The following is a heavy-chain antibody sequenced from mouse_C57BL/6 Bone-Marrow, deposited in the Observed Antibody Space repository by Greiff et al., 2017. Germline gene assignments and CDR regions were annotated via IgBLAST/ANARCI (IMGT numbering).Heavy chain of an antibody. Sequence: VQLQQSGAELMKPGASVKLSCKATGYTFTGYWIEWVKQRPGHGLEWIGEILPGSGSTNYTEKFKGKATFTADTSSNTAYMQLSSLTTEDSAIYYGARRGLLRYGAYWGQGTLVTVSA. D-gene: IGHD1-1*01. CDR2: ILPGSGST. V-gene: IGHV1-9*01. CDR1: GYTFTGYW. CDR3: ARRGLLRYGAY. J-gene: IGHJ3*01.